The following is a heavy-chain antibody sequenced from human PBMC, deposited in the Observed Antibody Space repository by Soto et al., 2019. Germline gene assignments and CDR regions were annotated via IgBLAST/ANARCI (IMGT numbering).Heavy chain of an antibody. CDR2: ISAYNGNR. D-gene: IGHD3-10*01. V-gene: IGHV1-18*01. J-gene: IGHJ4*02. Sequence: QVQLVQAGAEVKKPGASVKVSCKASGYSFTSYGISWVRQAPGQGLEWRGWISAYNGNRKYAQKFQGRVTMTTDTSTSTAYMELRSLRSDDTSVYYCARDLGGVPDYWGQGPLVTVSS. CDR1: GYSFTSYG. CDR3: ARDLGGVPDY.